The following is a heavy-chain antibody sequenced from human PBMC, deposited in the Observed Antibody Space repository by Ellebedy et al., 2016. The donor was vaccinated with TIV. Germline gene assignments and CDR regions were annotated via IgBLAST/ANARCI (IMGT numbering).Heavy chain of an antibody. D-gene: IGHD3-10*01. CDR1: GYTFTSYD. Sequence: AASVKVSCKASGYTFTSYDINWVRQATGQGLEWMGWMNPDSGNTGYAQKVQGRVTMTRKTSITTAYMELSSLRSEETAVNYCARPVSGGYGSGKNAFEIWGQGTMVTVSS. V-gene: IGHV1-8*01. J-gene: IGHJ3*02. CDR2: MNPDSGNT. CDR3: ARPVSGGYGSGKNAFEI.